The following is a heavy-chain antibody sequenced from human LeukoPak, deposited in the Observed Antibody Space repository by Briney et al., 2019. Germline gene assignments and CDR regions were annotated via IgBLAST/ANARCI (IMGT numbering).Heavy chain of an antibody. CDR2: TYYRSKWYN. J-gene: IGHJ5*02. Sequence: SQTLSLTCAISGDSVSSNSAAWNWIRQSPSRGLEWLGRTYYRSKWYNDYAVSVKSRITINPDTSKNQFSLQLNSVTPEDTAVYYCARGPRYGSSYLSRWFDPWGQGTLVTVSS. D-gene: IGHD6-13*01. CDR3: ARGPRYGSSYLSRWFDP. V-gene: IGHV6-1*01. CDR1: GDSVSSNSAA.